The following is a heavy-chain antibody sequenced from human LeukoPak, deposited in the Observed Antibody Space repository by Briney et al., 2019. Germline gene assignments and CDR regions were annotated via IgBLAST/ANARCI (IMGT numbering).Heavy chain of an antibody. CDR1: GGSITGHY. Sequence: SETLSLTRTVSGGSITGHYWTWIRQSPGKGLEWIGFVYDNGNTNYNSSLQSRVTMSVDTSTNQLSLKMTSVTAADTAIYYCARVFRGVVTSNWFDPWGQGTLVTVSS. J-gene: IGHJ5*02. D-gene: IGHD2-21*02. CDR3: ARVFRGVVTSNWFDP. V-gene: IGHV4-59*11. CDR2: VYDNGNT.